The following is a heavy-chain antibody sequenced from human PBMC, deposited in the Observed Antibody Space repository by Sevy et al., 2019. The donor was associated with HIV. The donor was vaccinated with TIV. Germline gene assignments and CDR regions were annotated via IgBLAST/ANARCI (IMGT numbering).Heavy chain of an antibody. CDR3: ARDVRGYNWNYYYGMDV. CDR1: GGSISSGGYY. CDR2: IYYSGST. J-gene: IGHJ6*02. Sequence: SETLSLTCTVSGGSISSGGYYWSWIRQHPGKGLEWIGYIYYSGSTYYNPSLKSRVTISVDTSKNQFSLKLSSVTAADTAVYYCARDVRGYNWNYYYGMDVWGQGTTVTVSS. D-gene: IGHD1-20*01. V-gene: IGHV4-31*03.